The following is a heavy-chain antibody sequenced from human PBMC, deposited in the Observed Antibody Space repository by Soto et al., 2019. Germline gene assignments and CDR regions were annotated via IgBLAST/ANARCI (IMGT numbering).Heavy chain of an antibody. CDR1: GFTFSSYG. V-gene: IGHV3-30*18. CDR2: ISYDGSNK. D-gene: IGHD3-10*01. CDR3: AKDGLGELLYGWLDP. Sequence: GGSLRLSCAASGFTFSSYGMHWVRQAPGKGLEWVAVISYDGSNKYYADSVKGRFTISRDNSKNTLYLQMNSLRAEDTAVYYCAKDGLGELLYGWLDPWGQGTLVSVSS. J-gene: IGHJ5*02.